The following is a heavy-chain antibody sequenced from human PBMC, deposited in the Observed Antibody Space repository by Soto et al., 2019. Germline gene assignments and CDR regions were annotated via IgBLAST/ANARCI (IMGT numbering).Heavy chain of an antibody. D-gene: IGHD5-12*01. J-gene: IGHJ6*02. Sequence: QVQLQQWGAGLLKPSETLSLTCAVYGGSFSGYYWSWIRQPPGKGLEWIGEINHSGSTNYNPSLKSRVTISVDTSKNQFSLKLSALTAADTAVYYCARERAYSGYDVYYYYGMDVWGQGTTVTVSS. CDR2: INHSGST. CDR3: ARERAYSGYDVYYYYGMDV. CDR1: GGSFSGYY. V-gene: IGHV4-34*01.